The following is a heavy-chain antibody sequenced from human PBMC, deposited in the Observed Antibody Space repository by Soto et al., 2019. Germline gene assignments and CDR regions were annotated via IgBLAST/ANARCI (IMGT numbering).Heavy chain of an antibody. CDR3: ASGRQQLVRHYYGMDV. CDR1: VYTFTCYY. J-gene: IGHJ6*02. Sequence: GXSVKVSCKASVYTFTCYYMHWVRQAPGQGLEWMGWINPNSGGTNYAQKFQGRVTMTRDTSISTAYMELSRLRSDDTAVYYCASGRQQLVRHYYGMDVWGQGTTVTVSS. V-gene: IGHV1-2*02. D-gene: IGHD6-13*01. CDR2: INPNSGGT.